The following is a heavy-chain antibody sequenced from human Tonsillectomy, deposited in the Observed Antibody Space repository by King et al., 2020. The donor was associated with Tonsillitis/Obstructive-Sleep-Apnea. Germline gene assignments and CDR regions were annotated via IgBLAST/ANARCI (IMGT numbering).Heavy chain of an antibody. V-gene: IGHV3-23*04. D-gene: IGHD2-2*01. CDR1: GFTFSTYA. CDR2: ISGGGDST. Sequence: VQLVESGGGLVQPGGSLRLSCAASGFTFSTYAVSWVRQAPGKGLEWVSTISGGGDSTYYADSVTGRFTISRDNSKNTLSLQMNSLRAEDTAVYYCVKAHQGIVVAPSAMGYWGQGTLVTVSS. J-gene: IGHJ4*02. CDR3: VKAHQGIVVAPSAMGY.